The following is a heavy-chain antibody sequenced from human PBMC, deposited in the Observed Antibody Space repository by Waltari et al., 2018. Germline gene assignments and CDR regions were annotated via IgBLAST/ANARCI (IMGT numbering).Heavy chain of an antibody. D-gene: IGHD1-20*01. V-gene: IGHV3-21*01. J-gene: IGHJ4*02. CDR1: GFPFSTYS. Sequence: EVQLVESGGGLVKPGGSLRLSCAASGFPFSTYSMNWVRQAPGKGLEWVSSISSSTSYIYYADSVKGRFTISRDNARNSLYLQMNSLRVEDTAVYYCARDINSREDYWGQGTLVTVSS. CDR2: ISSSTSYI. CDR3: ARDINSREDY.